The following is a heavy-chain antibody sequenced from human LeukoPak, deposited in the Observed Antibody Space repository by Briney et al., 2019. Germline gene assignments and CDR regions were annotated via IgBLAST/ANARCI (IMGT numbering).Heavy chain of an antibody. CDR2: INQDGSKK. Sequence: PGGSLRLSCAASRFTFSNYWMSWVRQAPGKGLEWVANINQDGSKKYYVDSVKGRFIISRDNAKNSLYLQMNSLKNEDTAVYYCVTEVSGSFPTWGQGTLVTASS. V-gene: IGHV3-7*03. D-gene: IGHD1-26*01. CDR1: RFTFSNYW. J-gene: IGHJ4*02. CDR3: VTEVSGSFPT.